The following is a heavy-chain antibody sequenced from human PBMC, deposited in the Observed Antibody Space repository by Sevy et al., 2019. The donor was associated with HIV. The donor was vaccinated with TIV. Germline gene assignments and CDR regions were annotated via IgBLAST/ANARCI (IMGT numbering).Heavy chain of an antibody. CDR2: IIPIFGTA. CDR3: ARDKGAAIGDWFDP. J-gene: IGHJ5*02. Sequence: ASVKVSCKASGGTFSSYAISWVRQAPGQGLEWMGGIIPIFGTANYAQKFQGRVTITADESTSTAYMGLSSLRSEDTAVYYCARDKGAAIGDWFDPWGQGTLVTVSS. D-gene: IGHD2-2*01. CDR1: GGTFSSYA. V-gene: IGHV1-69*13.